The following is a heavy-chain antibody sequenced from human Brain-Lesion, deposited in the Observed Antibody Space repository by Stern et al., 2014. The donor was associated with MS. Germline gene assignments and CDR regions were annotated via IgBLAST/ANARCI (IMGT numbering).Heavy chain of an antibody. D-gene: IGHD2-2*01. Sequence: QVQLVQSGPGLVKPSQTLSLSCTVSGGSISSGGYYWSWIRQPAGKGLEWIGRIFNSGRTSSNPSLKIRVTISIDTSKNQFSLRLNSRTAADTAVYYCARGRVVPGFQYYATDVWGQGTTVIVSS. CDR2: IFNSGRT. J-gene: IGHJ6*02. V-gene: IGHV4-61*02. CDR1: GGSISSGGYY. CDR3: ARGRVVPGFQYYATDV.